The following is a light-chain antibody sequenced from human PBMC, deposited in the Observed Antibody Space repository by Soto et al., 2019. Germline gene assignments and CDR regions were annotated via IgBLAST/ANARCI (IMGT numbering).Light chain of an antibody. V-gene: IGKV3-20*01. CDR2: GAS. CDR1: QSVSSN. Sequence: IVLTQSPSTLSLSPGKRATLSCRASQSVSSNLAWYQQKPGQAPRLLIYGASTRATGIPARFSGSGSGTDFTLTISRLEPEDFAVYYCQQYGSSARTFGQGTKVAIK. J-gene: IGKJ1*01. CDR3: QQYGSSART.